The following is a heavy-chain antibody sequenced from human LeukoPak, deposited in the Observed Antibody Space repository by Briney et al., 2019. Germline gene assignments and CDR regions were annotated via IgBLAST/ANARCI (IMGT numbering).Heavy chain of an antibody. J-gene: IGHJ4*02. CDR3: ARGNFYSGSGSSPLDY. CDR1: GFTFNNYW. CDR2: INRDGSRT. D-gene: IGHD3-10*01. Sequence: GGSLRLSCAASGFTFNNYWMHWVRQVPGKGLVWVSRINRDGSRTDYVDSAKGRFTISRDNAKNTLSLQMNSLRAEDTAVYYCARGNFYSGSGSSPLDYWGQGTSVTVSS. V-gene: IGHV3-74*01.